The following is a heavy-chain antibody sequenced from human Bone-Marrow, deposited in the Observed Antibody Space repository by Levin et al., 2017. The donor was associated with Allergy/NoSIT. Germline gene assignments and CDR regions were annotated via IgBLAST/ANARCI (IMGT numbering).Heavy chain of an antibody. J-gene: IGHJ6*02. V-gene: IGHV1-58*01. D-gene: IGHD1-14*01. CDR2: IVVGSGNT. CDR1: GFTFTSSA. Sequence: PGGSLRLSCKASGFTFTSSAVQWVRQARGQRLEWIGWIVVGSGNTNYAQKFQERVTITRDMSTSTAYMELSSLRSEDTAVYYCAAELNPLHSHFNYYYGMDVWGQGTTVTVSS. CDR3: AAELNPLHSHFNYYYGMDV.